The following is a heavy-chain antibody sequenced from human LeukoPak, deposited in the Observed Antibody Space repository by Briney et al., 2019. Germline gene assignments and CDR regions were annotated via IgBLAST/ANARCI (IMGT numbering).Heavy chain of an antibody. D-gene: IGHD4-23*01. CDR1: GASISSSSYS. Sequence: SETLSLTCTVSGASISSSSYSWGWIRQPPGKGLEWIVGVYYSGDTHYNPSLKSRVTISVDVSKNQFSLKLSSVTAADTAVYYCAKTGYGGNPFDSWGQGTQVTVSS. V-gene: IGHV4-39*01. J-gene: IGHJ4*02. CDR2: VYYSGDT. CDR3: AKTGYGGNPFDS.